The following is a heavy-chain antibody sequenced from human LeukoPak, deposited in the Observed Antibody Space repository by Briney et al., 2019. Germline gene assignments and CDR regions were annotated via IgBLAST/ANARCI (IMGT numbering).Heavy chain of an antibody. CDR3: AKDRYSSSRFRDY. D-gene: IGHD6-13*01. V-gene: IGHV3-23*01. CDR2: ISGSGGST. CDR1: GFTFSSYA. J-gene: IGHJ4*02. Sequence: GVLRLSCAASGFTFSSYAMSWVRQAPGKGLEWVSAISGSGGSTYYADSVKGRFTISRDNSKNTLYLQMNSLRAEDTAVYYCAKDRYSSSRFRDYWGQGTLVTVSS.